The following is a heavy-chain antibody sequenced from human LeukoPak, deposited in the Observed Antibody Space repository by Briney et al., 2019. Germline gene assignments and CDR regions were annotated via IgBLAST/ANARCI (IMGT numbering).Heavy chain of an antibody. CDR3: ARGAPYYYGSGSYTRYFQH. CDR1: GGSFSGYY. CDR2: INHSGST. Sequence: SETLSLTCVVYGGSFSGYYWSWIRQPPGKGLEWIGEINHSGSTNYNPSLKSRVTISVDTSKNQFSLKLSSVTAADTAVYYCARGAPYYYGSGSYTRYFQHWGQGTLVTVSS. J-gene: IGHJ1*01. V-gene: IGHV4-34*01. D-gene: IGHD3-10*01.